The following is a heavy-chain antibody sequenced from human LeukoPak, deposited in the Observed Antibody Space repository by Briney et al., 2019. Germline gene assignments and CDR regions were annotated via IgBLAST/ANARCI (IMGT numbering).Heavy chain of an antibody. CDR3: ASHPLPAAFSDY. D-gene: IGHD2-2*01. J-gene: IGHJ4*02. CDR2: IYYSGST. Sequence: SETLSLTCTVSGGSISSSSYYWGWIRQPPGKGLEWIGSIYYSGSTYYNPSLESRVTISVDTSKNQFSLKLSSVTAADTAVYYCASHPLPAAFSDYWGQGTLVTVSS. CDR1: GGSISSSSYY. V-gene: IGHV4-39*01.